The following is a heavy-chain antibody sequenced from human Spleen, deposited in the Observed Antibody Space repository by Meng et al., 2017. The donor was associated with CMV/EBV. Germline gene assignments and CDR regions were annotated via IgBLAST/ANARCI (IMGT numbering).Heavy chain of an antibody. J-gene: IGHJ4*02. Sequence: ASVKVSCKASGYSFANFGISWVRQAPGQGLEWMGWISPYNGDSDYSQRLQGRVTMTTDTPTSTAFMELRSLRSDDTAMYFCARQGGDAYGYDRPPDYWGQGTLVTVSS. D-gene: IGHD5-18*01. CDR3: ARQGGDAYGYDRPPDY. CDR1: GYSFANFG. V-gene: IGHV1-18*01. CDR2: ISPYNGDS.